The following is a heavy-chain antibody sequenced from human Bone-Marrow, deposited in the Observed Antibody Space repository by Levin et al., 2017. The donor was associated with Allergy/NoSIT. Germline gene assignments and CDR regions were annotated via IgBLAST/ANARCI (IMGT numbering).Heavy chain of an antibody. Sequence: SGGSLRLSCTVSGGSVSSGRYYWTWIRQPPGKGLEWIGYIYYSGSTNYNPSLKSRVTISVDTSKNQFSLNLNSVTAADTAVYYCARDHNYEKAFDIWGQGTMVSVSS. CDR3: ARDHNYEKAFDI. V-gene: IGHV4-61*01. J-gene: IGHJ3*02. CDR2: IYYSGST. CDR1: GGSVSSGRYY. D-gene: IGHD4-11*01.